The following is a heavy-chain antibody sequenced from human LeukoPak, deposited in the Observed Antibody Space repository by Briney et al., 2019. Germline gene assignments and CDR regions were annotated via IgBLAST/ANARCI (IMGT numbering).Heavy chain of an antibody. J-gene: IGHJ6*03. Sequence: SETLSLTCAVYGGSFSGYYWSWIRQPPGKGLEWIGEINHSGSTNYNPSLKSRVTIAVDTSKNQFSLKLSSVTAADTAVYYCARSANSYNYMDVWGKGTTVTVSS. CDR3: ARSANSYNYMDV. CDR2: INHSGST. V-gene: IGHV4-34*01. CDR1: GGSFSGYY.